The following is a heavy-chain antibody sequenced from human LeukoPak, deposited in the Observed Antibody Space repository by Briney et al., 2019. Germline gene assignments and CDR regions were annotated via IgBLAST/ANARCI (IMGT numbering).Heavy chain of an antibody. Sequence: GGSLRLSCAASGFTVSSNYMSWVRQAPGKGLECVSVIYSGGSTYYADSVKGRFTISRDNSKNALYLQMNSLRAEDTAVYYSARVLEFSGVNGMDVWGQGTTVTVSS. D-gene: IGHD2-8*01. V-gene: IGHV3-66*01. CDR3: ARVLEFSGVNGMDV. CDR2: IYSGGST. J-gene: IGHJ6*02. CDR1: GFTVSSNY.